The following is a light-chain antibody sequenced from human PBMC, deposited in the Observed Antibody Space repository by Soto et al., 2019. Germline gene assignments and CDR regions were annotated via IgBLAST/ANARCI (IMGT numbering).Light chain of an antibody. Sequence: QSVLTQPASVSRSPGQSITISCTGTSSDVGSYNLVSWYQQHPGKAPKLMIYEVSKRPSGVSNRFSGSKSGNTASLTISGLQAEDEADYYCCSYAGSSTPLIFGTGTKVTVL. CDR3: CSYAGSSTPLI. CDR1: SSDVGSYNL. J-gene: IGLJ1*01. CDR2: EVS. V-gene: IGLV2-23*02.